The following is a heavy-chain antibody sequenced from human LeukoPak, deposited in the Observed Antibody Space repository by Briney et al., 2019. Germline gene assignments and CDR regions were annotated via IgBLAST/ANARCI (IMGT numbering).Heavy chain of an antibody. D-gene: IGHD2-2*01. CDR2: ISGSGGSA. Sequence: GGSLKLSCVASGFTFSTYAMSWVRQAPGKGLEWVSGISGSGGSAYYADSVKGRFTISRDNSKNTLYLQMNSLRAEDTAIYYCANHLACGSTSCPPFDDWGQGTLVTVSS. V-gene: IGHV3-23*01. CDR3: ANHLACGSTSCPPFDD. CDR1: GFTFSTYA. J-gene: IGHJ4*02.